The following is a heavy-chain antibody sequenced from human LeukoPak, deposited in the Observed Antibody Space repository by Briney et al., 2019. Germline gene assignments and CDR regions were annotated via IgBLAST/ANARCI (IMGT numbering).Heavy chain of an antibody. D-gene: IGHD6-19*01. CDR1: GGSISSYY. CDR2: IYYSGST. CDR3: ARAVAGTSSMDV. Sequence: SSETLSLTCTVSGGSISSYYWSWIRQPPGKGLEWIGYIYYSGSTNYNPSLKSRVTISVDTSKNQFSLKLSSVTAADTAVYYCARAVAGTSSMDVWGKGTTVAVSS. J-gene: IGHJ6*03. V-gene: IGHV4-59*01.